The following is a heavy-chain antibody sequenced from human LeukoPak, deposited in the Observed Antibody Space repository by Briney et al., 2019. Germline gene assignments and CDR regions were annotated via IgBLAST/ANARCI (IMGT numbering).Heavy chain of an antibody. CDR2: MKGDGSEI. Sequence: GGSLRLSCAASGFIFSTYWMMWARQAPGKGLEWVANMKGDGSEIHYVDSVKGRFTFSRDNAMNSLFLQMNSLRAEDTAVYYCARDVHGGAFDYWGQGTLVTVSS. D-gene: IGHD4-23*01. CDR3: ARDVHGGAFDY. CDR1: GFIFSTYW. J-gene: IGHJ4*02. V-gene: IGHV3-7*01.